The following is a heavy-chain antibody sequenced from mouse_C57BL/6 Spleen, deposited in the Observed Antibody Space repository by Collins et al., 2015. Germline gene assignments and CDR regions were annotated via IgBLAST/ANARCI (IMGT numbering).Heavy chain of an antibody. CDR2: ISSGGSYT. D-gene: IGHD1-1*01. CDR1: GFTFSSYT. V-gene: IGHV5-6-4*01. CDR3: TREEDYGSSLFDY. Sequence: DVKLVESGGGLVKPGGSLKLSCAASGFTFSSYTMSWVRQTPEKRLEWVATISSGGSYTYYPDSVKGRFTISRDNAKNTLYLQMSSLKSEDTAMYYCTREEDYGSSLFDYWGQGTTLTVSS. J-gene: IGHJ2*01.